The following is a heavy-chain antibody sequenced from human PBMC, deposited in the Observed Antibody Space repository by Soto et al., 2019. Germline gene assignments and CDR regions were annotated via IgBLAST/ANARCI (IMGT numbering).Heavy chain of an antibody. Sequence: EVQLLESGGDLVQPGGSLRLSCAPSGFTVTSYAMSWVRQAPGKGLEWVSTISGSGGNKWYADSVKGRFTISRDSSKNTLYLQMNSLRAEDTAVYYFAQAVRLHSLDYYYMEVLGKGTTVTVSS. V-gene: IGHV3-23*01. J-gene: IGHJ6*03. CDR1: GFTVTSYA. D-gene: IGHD6-25*01. CDR2: ISGSGGNK. CDR3: AQAVRLHSLDYYYMEV.